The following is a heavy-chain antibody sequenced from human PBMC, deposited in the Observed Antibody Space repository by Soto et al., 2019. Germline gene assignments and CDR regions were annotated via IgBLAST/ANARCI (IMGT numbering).Heavy chain of an antibody. J-gene: IGHJ5*02. V-gene: IGHV4-34*01. CDR3: ARGRTKQNSSSYNWFDP. Sequence: KPSETLSLNCAVYGGSFRGYYWSWIRQPPGKGLEWIGEINHSGSTNYNPSLKSRVTISVDTSKNQFSLKLSSVTAADTAVYYCARGRTKQNSSSYNWFDPWGQGTLVTVSS. D-gene: IGHD6-6*01. CDR1: GGSFRGYY. CDR2: INHSGST.